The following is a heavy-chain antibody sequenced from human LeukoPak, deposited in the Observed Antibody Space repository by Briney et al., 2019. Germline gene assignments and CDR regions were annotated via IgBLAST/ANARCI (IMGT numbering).Heavy chain of an antibody. Sequence: SETLSLTCTVSGGSISTYYWTWIRQPPGKGLEWIGYIFYSGSTNYSPSLKSRVTISVDPSKNQFSLSLNSVTAADTAVYYCARDRWATAFFDYWGQGTLVTVSS. J-gene: IGHJ4*02. CDR2: IFYSGST. V-gene: IGHV4-59*01. D-gene: IGHD1-1*01. CDR3: ARDRWATAFFDY. CDR1: GGSISTYY.